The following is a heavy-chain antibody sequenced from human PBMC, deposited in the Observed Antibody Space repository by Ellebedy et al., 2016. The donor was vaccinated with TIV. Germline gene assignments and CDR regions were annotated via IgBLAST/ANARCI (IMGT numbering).Heavy chain of an antibody. CDR2: IKQEGYEE. V-gene: IGHV3-7*01. CDR1: GFSFSSYW. Sequence: PGGSLRLSCVGSGFSFSSYWMSWVRQAPGKGLEWVASIKQEGYEEDYVESVEGRFTISRDNAKNTLYLQMNSLRAEDTAVYYCARYSTGYYDVRHFDLWGRGTLVTVSS. CDR3: ARYSTGYYDVRHFDL. D-gene: IGHD3-22*01. J-gene: IGHJ2*01.